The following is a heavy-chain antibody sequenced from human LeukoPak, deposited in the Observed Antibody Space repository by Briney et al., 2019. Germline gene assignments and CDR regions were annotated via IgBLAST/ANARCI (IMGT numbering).Heavy chain of an antibody. CDR2: IYPGDSDT. CDR3: AIYSDTYYFDH. J-gene: IGHJ4*02. V-gene: IGHV5-51*01. Sequence: GESLKISCQGSGYSFSTYWIGWVRQMPGKGLEWVGIIYPGDSDTRYSPSFQGQVTISADKSISTAYLQWSSLKASDTAMYYCAIYSDTYYFDHWGQGTLVTVSS. D-gene: IGHD3-10*01. CDR1: GYSFSTYW.